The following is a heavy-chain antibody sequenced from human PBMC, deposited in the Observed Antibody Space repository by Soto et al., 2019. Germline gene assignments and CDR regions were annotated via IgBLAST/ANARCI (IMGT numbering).Heavy chain of an antibody. J-gene: IGHJ4*02. D-gene: IGHD3-3*01. CDR1: GVTFSSYA. Sequence: QPGGSLRLSCAASGVTFSSYAMGWVRQAPGKGLEWVSAISGSGGSTYYADSVKGRFTISRDNSKNTLYLQMNSLRAEDTAVYYCAKDLGRRITIFPSDYWGQGTLVTVSS. CDR2: ISGSGGST. CDR3: AKDLGRRITIFPSDY. V-gene: IGHV3-23*01.